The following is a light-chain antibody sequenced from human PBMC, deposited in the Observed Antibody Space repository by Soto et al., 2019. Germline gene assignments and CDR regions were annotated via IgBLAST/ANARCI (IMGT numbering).Light chain of an antibody. V-gene: IGLV2-8*01. Sequence: QSALTQPPSASGSPGQSVTISCTGTSSDVGGYNYVSWYQQHPGKAPKLMIYEVSKRPSGVPDRFSGSKSGNTASLTVSGLQAEDEAEYYCSSYAGSTPKVFGGGTKLTVL. CDR1: SSDVGGYNY. CDR2: EVS. J-gene: IGLJ3*02. CDR3: SSYAGSTPKV.